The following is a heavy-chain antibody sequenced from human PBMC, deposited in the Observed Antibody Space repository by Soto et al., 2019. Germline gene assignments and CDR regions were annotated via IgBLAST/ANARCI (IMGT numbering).Heavy chain of an antibody. CDR2: IIPVIDTA. Sequence: QVQLVQSGAEVKKPGSSVKVSCKVSGGTFNIRWVRQAPGQWLEWMGGIIPVIDTANYARKFQGRVTITADRATNVVYLEMRSLRFEDTAVYYCARGSGADAFDIWGQGTVVTVSS. D-gene: IGHD7-27*01. CDR1: GGTFN. V-gene: IGHV1-69*06. CDR3: ARGSGADAFDI. J-gene: IGHJ3*02.